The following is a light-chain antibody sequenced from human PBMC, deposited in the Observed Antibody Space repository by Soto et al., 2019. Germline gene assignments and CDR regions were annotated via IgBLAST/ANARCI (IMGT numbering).Light chain of an antibody. CDR2: KAS. Sequence: DIQMTQSPSTLSASVGDTVTITCGASQSISIWLAWYQQKPGKAPKLLIYKASSLESGVPSRFSGSGSGTEFTLTISSLQPDDFATYYCQQYNSYPWTFGQGTKVEIK. CDR3: QQYNSYPWT. CDR1: QSISIW. V-gene: IGKV1-5*03. J-gene: IGKJ1*01.